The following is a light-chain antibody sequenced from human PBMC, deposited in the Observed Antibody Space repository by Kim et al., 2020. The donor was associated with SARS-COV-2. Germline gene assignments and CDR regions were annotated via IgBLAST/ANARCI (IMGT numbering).Light chain of an antibody. CDR1: RSNTESNA. V-gene: IGLV1-44*01. CDR3: AAWDDRLNGVV. Sequence: GRRGTHSCSGGRSNTESNAVTWYQHLPGTAPKLLIYSNNQRPSGVPDRFSASKSGTSASLAISGLQSEDEADYYCAAWDDRLNGVVFGGGTQLTVL. CDR2: SNN. J-gene: IGLJ2*01.